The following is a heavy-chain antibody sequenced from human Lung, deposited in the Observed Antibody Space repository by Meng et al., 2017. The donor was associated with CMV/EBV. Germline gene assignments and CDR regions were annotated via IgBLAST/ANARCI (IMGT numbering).Heavy chain of an antibody. CDR2: ISAYNDNT. Sequence: ASXXVSXKASGDTFTSYGFTWVRQAPGQGLEWVGWISAYNDNTNYAQRLQGRVSMTTDTTTSTAYMELRSLRSDDTAVYYCASKVEPYYYDRSGYLNWGQGTLVTSPQ. CDR3: ASKVEPYYYDRSGYLN. V-gene: IGHV1-18*01. J-gene: IGHJ1*01. CDR1: GDTFTSYG. D-gene: IGHD3-22*01.